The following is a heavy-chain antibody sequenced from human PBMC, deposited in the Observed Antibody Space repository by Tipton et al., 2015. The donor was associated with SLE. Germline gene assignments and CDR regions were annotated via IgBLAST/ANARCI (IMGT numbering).Heavy chain of an antibody. CDR2: IYYSGST. D-gene: IGHD5-12*01. Sequence: TLSLTCTVSGGSISSHYWSWIRQPPGKGLEWIGYIYYSGSTNYNPSLKSRVTISVDTSKNQFSLKLSSVTAADTAVYYCARGLVAPDPCDIWGQGIMATVSS. V-gene: IGHV4-59*11. CDR1: GGSISSHY. J-gene: IGHJ3*02. CDR3: ARGLVAPDPCDI.